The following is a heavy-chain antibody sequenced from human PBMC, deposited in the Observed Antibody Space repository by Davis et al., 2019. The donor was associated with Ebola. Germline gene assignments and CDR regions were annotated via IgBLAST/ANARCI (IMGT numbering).Heavy chain of an antibody. CDR1: GGSISSYY. Sequence: MPSETLSLTCTVSGGSISSYYWSWIRQPPGKGLEWIGYIYYSGSTNYNPSLKSRVTISVDTSKNQFSLKLSSVNAADTAVYYCARLTGGANFDYWGQGTLVTVSS. CDR2: IYYSGST. D-gene: IGHD7-27*01. V-gene: IGHV4-59*08. CDR3: ARLTGGANFDY. J-gene: IGHJ4*02.